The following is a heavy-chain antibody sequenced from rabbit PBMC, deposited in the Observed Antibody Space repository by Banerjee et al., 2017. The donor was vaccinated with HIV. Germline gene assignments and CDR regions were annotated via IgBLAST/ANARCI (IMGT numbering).Heavy chain of an antibody. CDR2: ITYGGSA. J-gene: IGHJ6*01. D-gene: IGHD6-1*01. CDR3: AREGAWNYAFAL. Sequence: LVESGGGLVQPGGSLKLSCKASGIDFNRYGIAWVRQAPGKGLEWIGYITYGGSALYASWAKGRFTISRTSTTVDLKMTSLTAADTATYFCAREGAWNYAFALWGPGTLVTV. CDR1: GIDFNRYG. V-gene: IGHV1S21*01.